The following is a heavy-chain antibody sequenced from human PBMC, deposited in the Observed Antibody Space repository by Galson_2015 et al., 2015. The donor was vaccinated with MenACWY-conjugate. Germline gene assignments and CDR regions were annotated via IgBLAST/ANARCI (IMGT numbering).Heavy chain of an antibody. CDR2: IRNDGSRK. D-gene: IGHD3-16*01. V-gene: IGHV3-30*02. CDR1: GFTFSNSS. CDR3: AKNAKYDDTRNRY. Sequence: SLRLSCAASGFTFSNSSMHWVRQAPGKGLEWVAFIRNDGSRKSHADSVKGRFTISRDNAKNTLYLQMNSLRAEDTAVYYCAKNAKYDDTRNRYWGQGTLVTVSS. J-gene: IGHJ4*02.